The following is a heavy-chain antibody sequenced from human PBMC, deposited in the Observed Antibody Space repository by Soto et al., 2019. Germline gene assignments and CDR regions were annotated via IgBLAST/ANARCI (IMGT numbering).Heavy chain of an antibody. Sequence: RGSLRLSCAASGFSFTTYWMTWVRQAPGKGLEWVANIKQDGSEKFYVASVRGRFTISRDNAKSSLYLQMNSLRAEDTAVYYCARRSSGRLTTAWAPLDWWGQGTLVTVSS. CDR1: GFSFTTYW. V-gene: IGHV3-7*03. CDR3: ARRSSGRLTTAWAPLDW. CDR2: IKQDGSEK. J-gene: IGHJ4*02. D-gene: IGHD2-15*01.